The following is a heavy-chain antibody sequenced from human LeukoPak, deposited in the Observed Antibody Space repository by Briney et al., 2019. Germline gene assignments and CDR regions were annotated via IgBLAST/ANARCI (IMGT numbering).Heavy chain of an antibody. Sequence: VGSLRLSCAASGFTFSSYVMHWVRQAPGKGVEWVAFIRYDGSIKYYADSVQGRFTISRDNSKNTLYLQMNSLRAEDTAVYYCARSSRYFGSEGHDYWGQGTLVTVSS. CDR2: IRYDGSIK. CDR1: GFTFSSYV. CDR3: ARSSRYFGSEGHDY. J-gene: IGHJ4*02. V-gene: IGHV3-30*02. D-gene: IGHD3-3*01.